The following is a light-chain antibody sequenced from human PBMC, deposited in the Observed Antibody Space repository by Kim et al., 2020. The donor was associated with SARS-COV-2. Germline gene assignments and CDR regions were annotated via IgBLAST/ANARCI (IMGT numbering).Light chain of an antibody. J-gene: IGKJ2*03. CDR2: AAS. Sequence: DIQMTQSPSSLSASVGDRVTITCQASQDIRYYLNWYQQKPGKAPRLLIYAASSLQTGVPSRFSGSGSETEFTFTITSLQSENIATYYCQHYASLPYSFGPGTKRGI. V-gene: IGKV1-33*01. CDR1: QDIRYY. CDR3: QHYASLPYS.